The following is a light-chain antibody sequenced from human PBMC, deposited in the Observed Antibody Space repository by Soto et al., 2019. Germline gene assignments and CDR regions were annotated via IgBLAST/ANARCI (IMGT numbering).Light chain of an antibody. J-gene: IGLJ1*01. CDR3: SSYTSSSTLVV. CDR2: DVS. Sequence: QSVLTQPASVSGSPGQSVTISCSGTSSDVGGYNYVSWYQQHPGKAHKLMIFDVSNRSSGVSNRFSGSKSGNTASLTISGRQAEDAADYYCSSYTSSSTLVVFGIGTKLTVL. CDR1: SSDVGGYNY. V-gene: IGLV2-14*01.